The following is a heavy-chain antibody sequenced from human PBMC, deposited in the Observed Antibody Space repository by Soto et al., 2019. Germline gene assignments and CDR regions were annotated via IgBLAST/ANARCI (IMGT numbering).Heavy chain of an antibody. CDR2: ITWNSGGI. CDR1: GFTFDEYA. J-gene: IGHJ4*02. D-gene: IGHD6-19*01. CDR3: AKDARAVAGLGVYSFDL. Sequence: DVQLLESGGDLVQPGRSLRLSCTASGFTFDEYAMHWIREVPGKGLEWVSVITWNSGGIDYADSVKGRFTTSRDNAKNTLYLQMNSLRTEDTACYYGAKDARAVAGLGVYSFDLWGQGTLVTVSS. V-gene: IGHV3-9*01.